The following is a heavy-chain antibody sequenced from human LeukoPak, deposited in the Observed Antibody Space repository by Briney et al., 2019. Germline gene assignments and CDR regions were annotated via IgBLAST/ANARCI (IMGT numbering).Heavy chain of an antibody. CDR2: IKQDGSEK. CDR1: GFTFSSYG. Sequence: GGSLRLSCAASGFTFSSYGMSWVRQAPGKGLEWAANIKQDGSEKYYVDSVKGRFTISRDNAKNSLYLQMNSLRAEDTAVYYCARYSGYDDEGEYFDYWGQGTLVTVSS. J-gene: IGHJ4*02. CDR3: ARYSGYDDEGEYFDY. V-gene: IGHV3-7*01. D-gene: IGHD5-12*01.